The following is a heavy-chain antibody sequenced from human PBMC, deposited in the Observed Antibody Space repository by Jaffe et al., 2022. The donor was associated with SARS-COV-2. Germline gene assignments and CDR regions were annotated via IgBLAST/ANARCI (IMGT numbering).Heavy chain of an antibody. D-gene: IGHD5-12*01. V-gene: IGHV3-30-3*01. CDR3: ARERREMATILDY. J-gene: IGHJ4*02. Sequence: QVQLVESGGGVVQPGRSLRLSCAASGFTFSSYAMHWVRQAPGKGLEWVAVISYDGSNKYYADSVKGRFTISRDNSKNTLYLQMNSLRAEDTAVYYCARERREMATILDYWGQGTLVTVSS. CDR1: GFTFSSYA. CDR2: ISYDGSNK.